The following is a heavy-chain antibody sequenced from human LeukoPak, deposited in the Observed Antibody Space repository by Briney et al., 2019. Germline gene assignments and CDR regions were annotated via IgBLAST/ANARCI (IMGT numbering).Heavy chain of an antibody. CDR1: GGSFSGYY. CDR3: ARGVSRYYDILTGYVYYYYMDV. J-gene: IGHJ6*03. V-gene: IGHV4-34*01. D-gene: IGHD3-9*01. CDR2: INHSGST. Sequence: SETLSLTCAVYGGSFSGYYWSWIRQPPGKGLEWIGEINHSGSTNYNPSLKSRVTISVDTSKNQFSLKLSSVTAADTAVYYCARGVSRYYDILTGYVYYYYMDVWGKGTTVTVPS.